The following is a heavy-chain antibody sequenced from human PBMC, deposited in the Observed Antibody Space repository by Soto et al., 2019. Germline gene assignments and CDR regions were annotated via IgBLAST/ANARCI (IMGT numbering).Heavy chain of an antibody. D-gene: IGHD3-10*01. J-gene: IGHJ5*02. CDR1: GFTFSSYW. CDR3: ARGSFGPYNWFDP. V-gene: IGHV3-74*01. Sequence: GGSLRLSCAASGFTFSSYWMHWVRQAPGKGLVWVSRINSDGSSTSYADSVKGRFTISRDNAKNTLYLQMNSLRAEDTAVYYCARGSFGPYNWFDPWGQGTLVTVSS. CDR2: INSDGSST.